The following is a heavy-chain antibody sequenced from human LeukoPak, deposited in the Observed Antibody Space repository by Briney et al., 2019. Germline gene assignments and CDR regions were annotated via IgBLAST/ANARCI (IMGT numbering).Heavy chain of an antibody. J-gene: IGHJ4*02. V-gene: IGHV1-2*02. CDR1: GYTFTGYY. CDR2: INPNSGGT. D-gene: IGHD3-10*01. Sequence: ASVKVSCKASGYTFTGYYMHWVRQAPGRGLEWMGWINPNSGGTNYAQKFQGRVTMTRDTSISTAYMELSRLRSDDTAVYYCARYYYGSGRIDYWGQGTLVTVSS. CDR3: ARYYYGSGRIDY.